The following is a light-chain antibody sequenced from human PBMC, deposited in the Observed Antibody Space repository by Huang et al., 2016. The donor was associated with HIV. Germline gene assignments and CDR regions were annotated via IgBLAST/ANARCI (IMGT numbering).Light chain of an antibody. V-gene: IGKV1-5*01. CDR2: DAS. Sequence: IQMTQSPSTLSASVGDRVTITCRASQSISNWLAWYQQKPGKAPKLLIYDASSLESGVPSTFSGSGSGTQFTLTISSLQPDNFATYYCQQYNTYPLTFGGGTKVEIK. CDR3: QQYNTYPLT. CDR1: QSISNW. J-gene: IGKJ4*01.